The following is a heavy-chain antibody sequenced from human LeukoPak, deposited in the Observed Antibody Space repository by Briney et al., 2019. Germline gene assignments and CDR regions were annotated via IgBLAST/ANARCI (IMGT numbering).Heavy chain of an antibody. CDR3: AKGLYFWSGYYTEDPFDY. Sequence: GGSLRLSCAASGFTFSSFAMGWVRLAPGKGLQWISCIYGSNNNTYYTDSVTGRFTISRDNSKTTLFLQMNSLRAEDTAVYYCAKGLYFWSGYYTEDPFDYWGQGTLVTVSS. V-gene: IGHV3-23*05. J-gene: IGHJ4*02. CDR2: IYGSNNNT. CDR1: GFTFSSFA. D-gene: IGHD3-3*01.